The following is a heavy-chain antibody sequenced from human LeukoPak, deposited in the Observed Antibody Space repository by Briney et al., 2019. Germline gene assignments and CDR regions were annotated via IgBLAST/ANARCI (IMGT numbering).Heavy chain of an antibody. V-gene: IGHV1-18*01. CDR3: ARGGGTMVRGVITPAYYYYYMDV. CDR2: ISAYNGNT. CDR1: GYTFTSYG. Sequence: ASVKVSCKASGYTFTSYGISWVRQAPGQGLGWMGWISAYNGNTNYAQKLQGRVTMTTDTSTSTAYMELRSLRSDDTAVYYCARGGGTMVRGVITPAYYYYYMDVWGKGTTVTISS. D-gene: IGHD3-10*01. J-gene: IGHJ6*03.